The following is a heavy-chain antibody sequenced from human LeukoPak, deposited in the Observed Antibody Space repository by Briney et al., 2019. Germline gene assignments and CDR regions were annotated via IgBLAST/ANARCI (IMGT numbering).Heavy chain of an antibody. J-gene: IGHJ4*02. V-gene: IGHV3-21*01. Sequence: GGSLRLSCAASGFTFSSYSMNWVRQAPGKGLEWVSSISSSSSYIYYADSVKGRFTISRDNAKNSLYLQMNSLRAEDTAVYYCARDLRAYSSSWYLSFDYWGQGTLVTVSS. CDR1: GFTFSSYS. CDR3: ARDLRAYSSSWYLSFDY. D-gene: IGHD6-13*01. CDR2: ISSSSSYI.